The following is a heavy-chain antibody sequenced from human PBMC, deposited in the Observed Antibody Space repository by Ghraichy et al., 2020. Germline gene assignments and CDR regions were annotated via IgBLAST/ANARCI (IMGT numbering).Heavy chain of an antibody. V-gene: IGHV3-33*01. Sequence: GGSLRLSCAASGFTFSSYGMHWVRQAPGKGLEWVAVIWYDGSNKYYADSVKGRFTISRDNSKNTLYLQMNSLRAEDTAVYYCARRLPSSGYYTADYWGQGTLVTVSS. CDR1: GFTFSSYG. CDR3: ARRLPSSGYYTADY. CDR2: IWYDGSNK. J-gene: IGHJ4*02. D-gene: IGHD3-22*01.